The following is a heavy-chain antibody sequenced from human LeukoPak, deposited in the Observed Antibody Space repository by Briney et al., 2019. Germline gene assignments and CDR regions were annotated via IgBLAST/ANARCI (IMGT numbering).Heavy chain of an antibody. Sequence: PSETLSLTCNVSGDSINSNYWSWVRQPPGKGLEWIGYIYHSGSTNYSPSLKSRVTISLGMSKKHFSLKLNSVTAADTAVYYCVRGHLVGGWFKYDAFDIWGQGTMVTVSS. V-gene: IGHV4-59*01. CDR1: GDSINSNY. CDR3: VRGHLVGGWFKYDAFDI. D-gene: IGHD6-19*01. J-gene: IGHJ3*02. CDR2: IYHSGST.